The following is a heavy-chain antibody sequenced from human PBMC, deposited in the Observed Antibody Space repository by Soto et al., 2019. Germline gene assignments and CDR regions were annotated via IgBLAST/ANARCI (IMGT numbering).Heavy chain of an antibody. CDR2: LNSDGSTT. V-gene: IGHV3-74*01. D-gene: IGHD2-21*01. Sequence: EVQVVESGGGLVQPGGSLRLSCAASGFTFSSYWMHWVRQVPGKGLVWVSRLNSDGSTTNYADSVKGRFTIFRDNARNTLSLQMNSLRADDTAVYYCARGIKNYYGTDVWGQGTTVTVSS. J-gene: IGHJ6*02. CDR3: ARGIKNYYGTDV. CDR1: GFTFSSYW.